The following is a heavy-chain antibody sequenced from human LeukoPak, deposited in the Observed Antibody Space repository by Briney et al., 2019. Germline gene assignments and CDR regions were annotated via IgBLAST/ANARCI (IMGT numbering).Heavy chain of an antibody. J-gene: IGHJ6*02. CDR1: GFTFSAFG. D-gene: IGHD3-9*01. CDR2: ITKSGDST. Sequence: SGGSLRLSCAASGFTFSAFGMNWVRQAPGKGLEWVSTITKSGDSTYYVDSVKGRFTISRDNSKNTLYLQMNSLRAEDTAKYYCTKDYCGKFCSAVWGQGTTVTVPS. V-gene: IGHV3-23*01. CDR3: TKDYCGKFCSAV.